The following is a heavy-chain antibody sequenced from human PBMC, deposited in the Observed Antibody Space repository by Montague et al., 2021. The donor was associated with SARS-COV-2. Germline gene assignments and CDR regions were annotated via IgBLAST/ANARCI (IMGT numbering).Heavy chain of an antibody. CDR3: ASFISGYYYDSSGYYS. V-gene: IGHV4-34*01. Sequence: SETLSLTCAVYGGSFSGYYWNWIRQPPGKGLEWIGEINHSGSTNYNPSLKSRVTISVDTPKNQFSLKLSSVTAADTAVYYCASFISGYYYDSSGYYSWGQGTLVTVSS. J-gene: IGHJ4*02. CDR2: INHSGST. CDR1: GGSFSGYY. D-gene: IGHD3-22*01.